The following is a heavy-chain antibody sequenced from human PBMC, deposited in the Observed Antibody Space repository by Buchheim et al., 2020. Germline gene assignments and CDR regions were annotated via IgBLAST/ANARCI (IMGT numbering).Heavy chain of an antibody. Sequence: QVQLVQSGAEVKKPGASVKVSCKASGYTFTSYYMHWVRQAPGQGLEWMGIINPSGGSTSYAQKFQGRVTMTRDTSTSTVYLELSSLRSEDTAVYYCARFQVGGDKLPGRYFDYWGQGTL. V-gene: IGHV1-46*03. CDR2: INPSGGST. J-gene: IGHJ4*02. CDR3: ARFQVGGDKLPGRYFDY. CDR1: GYTFTSYY. D-gene: IGHD2-21*02.